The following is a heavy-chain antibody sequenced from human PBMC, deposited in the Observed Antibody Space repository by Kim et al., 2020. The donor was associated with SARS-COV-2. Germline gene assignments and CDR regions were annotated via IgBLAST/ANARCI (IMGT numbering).Heavy chain of an antibody. Sequence: SETLSLTCTVSGGSISSYYWSWIRQPPGKGLEWIGYIYYSGSTNYNPSLKSRVTISVDTSKNQFSLKLSSVTAADTAVYYCARDLRQESSGYYYVGGFDYWGQGTLVTVSS. J-gene: IGHJ4*02. D-gene: IGHD3-22*01. CDR1: GGSISSYY. V-gene: IGHV4-59*13. CDR2: IYYSGST. CDR3: ARDLRQESSGYYYVGGFDY.